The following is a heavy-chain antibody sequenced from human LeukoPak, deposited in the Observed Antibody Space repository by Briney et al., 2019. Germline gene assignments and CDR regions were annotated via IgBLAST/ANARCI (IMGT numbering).Heavy chain of an antibody. CDR3: ARGGDYGDYLEH. D-gene: IGHD4-17*01. CDR1: GYTFSIYY. V-gene: IGHV1-46*01. J-gene: IGHJ4*02. CDR2: INPSGDAT. Sequence: ASVQVSCKASGYTFSIYYMHWVRQAPGQGLEWMGIINPSGDATAYAQRFQGRVTMTSDTSTNTLYMELSSLRSEDTAVYYCARGGDYGDYLEHWGQGTLVTVSS.